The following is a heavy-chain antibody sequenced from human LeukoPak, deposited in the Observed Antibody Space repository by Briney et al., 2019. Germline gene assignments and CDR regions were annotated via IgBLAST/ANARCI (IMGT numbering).Heavy chain of an antibody. Sequence: GGSLRLSCAASGFTFTSYSMSWVRQAPGKGLEWVSGTSDRGDYTYYADSVKGRFTISRDSSKNTLFLQMNSLRAEDTAVYYCARASGMDVWGQGTTVTVPS. J-gene: IGHJ6*02. V-gene: IGHV3-23*01. CDR1: GFTFTSYS. CDR2: TSDRGDYT. CDR3: ARASGMDV.